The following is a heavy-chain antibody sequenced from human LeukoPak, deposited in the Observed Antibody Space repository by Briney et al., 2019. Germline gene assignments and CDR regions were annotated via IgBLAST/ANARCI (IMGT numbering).Heavy chain of an antibody. CDR3: ARIAAAGRGNFDY. V-gene: IGHV7-4-1*02. CDR2: INTNTGNP. J-gene: IGHJ4*02. Sequence: GASVKVSCKASGYTFTSYGISWVRQAPGQGLEWMGWINTNTGNPTYAQGFTGRFVFSLDTSVSTAYLQISSLKAEDTAVYYCARIAAAGRGNFDYWGQGTLVTVSS. D-gene: IGHD6-13*01. CDR1: GYTFTSYG.